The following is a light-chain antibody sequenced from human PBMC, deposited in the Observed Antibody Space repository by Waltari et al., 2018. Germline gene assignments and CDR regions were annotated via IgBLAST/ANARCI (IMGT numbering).Light chain of an antibody. J-gene: IGKJ1*01. Sequence: EIVLTQSPGTLSLSPGERATLSCRASQSVGWSLAWYQQKPGQAPRLLIYGASTRAPGLPGRFRGGGFGEGFMFTISRLEAEDFGGDYCRDYVGLPVTFGQGTKVEIK. CDR3: RDYVGLPVT. V-gene: IGKV3-20*01. CDR1: QSVGWS. CDR2: GAS.